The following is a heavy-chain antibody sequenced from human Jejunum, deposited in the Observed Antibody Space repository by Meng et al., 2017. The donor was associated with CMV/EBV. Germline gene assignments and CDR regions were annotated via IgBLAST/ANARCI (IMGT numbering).Heavy chain of an antibody. D-gene: IGHD1-26*01. J-gene: IGHJ4*02. Sequence: PESGPGLVKLSETLSPPCTVSGGSINNYYWSWIRQSAGKGLEWIGRFYSSDTYNYHPSLNSRVTMSLDTSKKQFSLILSSVTAADTARYYCARGPGASTREGFDHWGLGTLVTVSS. CDR2: FYSSDTY. CDR1: GGSINNYY. V-gene: IGHV4-4*07. CDR3: ARGPGASTREGFDH.